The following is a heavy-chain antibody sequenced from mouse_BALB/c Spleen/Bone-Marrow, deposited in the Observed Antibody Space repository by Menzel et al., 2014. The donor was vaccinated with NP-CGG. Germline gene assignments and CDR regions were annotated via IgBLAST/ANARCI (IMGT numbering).Heavy chain of an antibody. CDR1: GYTFTEYI. V-gene: IGHV1-62-2*01. CDR2: FYPGSGSI. Sequence: VKLMESGAGLVKPGASVRLSCKASGYTFTEYIIRWVKQRSGQGLEWIGWFYPGSGSIKYNEKFKDKATLTADKSSSTVYMELSRLTSEDSAVYFCARHGYGSSAWFAYWGQGTLVTVSA. J-gene: IGHJ3*01. D-gene: IGHD1-1*01. CDR3: ARHGYGSSAWFAY.